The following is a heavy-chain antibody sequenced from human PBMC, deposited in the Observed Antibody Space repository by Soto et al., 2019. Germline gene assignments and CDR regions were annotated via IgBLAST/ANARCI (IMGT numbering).Heavy chain of an antibody. CDR2: IIPIFGTT. D-gene: IGHD3-10*01. J-gene: IGHJ6*02. CDR1: GGTFSNDA. Sequence: QGQLVQAGAEVKKPGSSVGISCRASGGTFSNDAVSWVRQAPGQGLQWMGAIIPIFGTTYHAQKFQGRLTITADESTATAYMELRSVTSEDAAVYYCATGLRTGNYGMDVWGQGTAVTVSS. CDR3: ATGLRTGNYGMDV. V-gene: IGHV1-69*01.